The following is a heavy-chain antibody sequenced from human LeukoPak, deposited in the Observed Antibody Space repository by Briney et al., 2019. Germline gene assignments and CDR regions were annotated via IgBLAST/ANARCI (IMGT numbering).Heavy chain of an antibody. J-gene: IGHJ5*02. V-gene: IGHV1-2*02. CDR3: ARYNYAGANWFDP. Sequence: ASLKVSCKASGFTFTAYYMHWVRQAPGQGLEWMGWINPKNGGTTYAQNFQGRVTMTRDTSISTAYMEISSLRSEDTAVYYCARYNYAGANWFDPWGQGTLVTVSS. CDR1: GFTFTAYY. CDR2: INPKNGGT. D-gene: IGHD1-1*01.